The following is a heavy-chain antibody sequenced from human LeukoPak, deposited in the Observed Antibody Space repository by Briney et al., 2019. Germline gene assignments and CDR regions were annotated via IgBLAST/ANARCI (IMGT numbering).Heavy chain of an antibody. CDR3: ARDYDVWFGEHYYYNGMDV. Sequence: SETLSLTCTVCGGSISSPYWTWIRQPAGKGLEWIGRFYTRGIANYNPSLKRRVTMSVGTSKNQFSLKVTSVTAADTAIYYRARDYDVWFGEHYYYNGMDVWGQGISVTVSS. D-gene: IGHD3-10*01. CDR2: FYTRGIA. CDR1: GGSISSPY. V-gene: IGHV4-4*07. J-gene: IGHJ6*02.